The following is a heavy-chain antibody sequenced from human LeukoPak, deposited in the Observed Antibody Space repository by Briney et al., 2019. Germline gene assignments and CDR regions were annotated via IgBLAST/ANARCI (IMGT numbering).Heavy chain of an antibody. CDR2: IYYSGST. Sequence: PSETLSLTCTASGGSISSSSYYWGWIRQPPGKGLEWIGSIYYSGSTYYNPSLKSRVTISVDTSKNQFSLKLSSVTAADTAVYYCARGPRHIAAVSYYYMDVWGKGTTVTVSS. D-gene: IGHD6-13*01. CDR1: GGSISSSSYY. V-gene: IGHV4-39*07. J-gene: IGHJ6*03. CDR3: ARGPRHIAAVSYYYMDV.